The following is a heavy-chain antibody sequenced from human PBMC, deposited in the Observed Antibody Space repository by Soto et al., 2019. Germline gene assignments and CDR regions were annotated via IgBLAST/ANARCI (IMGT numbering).Heavy chain of an antibody. CDR3: ARGPYTSSYEWFDP. CDR2: ISGGGDRT. Sequence: EVQVLESGGGLVQPGGSLRLSCAASGFTFSSYAMSWVRQAPGKGLEWGSSISGGGDRTYYADSVKGRFTISRDNSKNTHSLQMNNLRAEDTPLYYCARGPYTSSYEWFDPWGQGTLVTVSS. D-gene: IGHD6-6*01. V-gene: IGHV3-23*01. CDR1: GFTFSSYA. J-gene: IGHJ5*02.